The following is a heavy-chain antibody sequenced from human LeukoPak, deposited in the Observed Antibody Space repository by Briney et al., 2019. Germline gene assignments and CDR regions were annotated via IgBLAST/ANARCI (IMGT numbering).Heavy chain of an antibody. CDR1: GFTFSSYA. CDR2: ISYDGSNK. J-gene: IGHJ3*02. D-gene: IGHD2-2*01. V-gene: IGHV3-30*01. CDR3: ARAGSTSFGAFDI. Sequence: GGSPRLSCAASGFTFSSYAMHWVRQAPGKGLEWVAVISYDGSNKYYADSVKGRITRSRDNSKNTLYLQMNSLRAEDTAVYYCARAGSTSFGAFDIWSQGTMVTVSS.